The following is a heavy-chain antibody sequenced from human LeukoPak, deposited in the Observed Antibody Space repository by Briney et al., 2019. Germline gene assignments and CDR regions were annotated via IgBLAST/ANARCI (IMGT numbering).Heavy chain of an antibody. CDR1: GGTFSSYA. V-gene: IGHV1-69*13. D-gene: IGHD2-2*01. Sequence: GASVKVSCKASGGTFSSYATSWVRQAPGQGLEWMGGIIPIFGTANYAQKFQGRVTITADESTSTAYMELSSLRSEDTAVYYCAREEGTSYPGWFDPWGQGTLVTVSS. CDR2: IIPIFGTA. CDR3: AREEGTSYPGWFDP. J-gene: IGHJ5*02.